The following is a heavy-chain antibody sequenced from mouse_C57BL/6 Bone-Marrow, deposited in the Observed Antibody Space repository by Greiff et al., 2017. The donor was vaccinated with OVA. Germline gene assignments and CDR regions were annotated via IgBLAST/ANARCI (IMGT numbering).Heavy chain of an antibody. Sequence: EVQVVESGGGLVQPGGSMKLSCVASGFTFSNYWMNWVRQSPEKGLEWVAQIRLKSDNYATHYAESVKGRFTISRDDSKSSVYLQMNNLRAEDTGIYYCTDDYDWFAYWGQGTLVTVSA. V-gene: IGHV6-3*01. CDR2: IRLKSDNYAT. CDR3: TDDYDWFAY. J-gene: IGHJ3*01. CDR1: GFTFSNYW. D-gene: IGHD2-4*01.